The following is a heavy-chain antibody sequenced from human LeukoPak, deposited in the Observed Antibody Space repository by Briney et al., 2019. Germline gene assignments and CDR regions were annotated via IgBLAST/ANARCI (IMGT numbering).Heavy chain of an antibody. CDR2: ISGSGDKT. CDR3: AKDTSAWWYHRAYMNV. J-gene: IGHJ6*03. Sequence: SGGSLRLSCAASGFTLIDYAMSWVRQAPGGGLEWVSAISGSGDKTFHADSVKGRFTTSRDNSKNTLSLQMSSLRIDVWDENFCAKDTSAWWYHRAYMNVWGTGTTVTVSS. CDR1: GFTLIDYA. D-gene: IGHD2-15*01. V-gene: IGHV3-23*01.